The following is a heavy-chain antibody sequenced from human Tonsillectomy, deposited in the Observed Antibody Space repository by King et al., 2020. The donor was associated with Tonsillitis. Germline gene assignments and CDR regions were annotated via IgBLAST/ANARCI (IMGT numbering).Heavy chain of an antibody. Sequence: VQLQESGPGLVKPSETLSLTCTVSGGSISSYYWSWIRQPPGKGLEWIGYISDPGSTNYNPSLKSRVTISVDTSKNHFSLKLSSVTAADTAVYYCARAQAMDVWGKGTTVTVSS. CDR2: ISDPGST. J-gene: IGHJ6*04. V-gene: IGHV4-59*01. CDR3: ARAQAMDV. CDR1: GGSISSYY.